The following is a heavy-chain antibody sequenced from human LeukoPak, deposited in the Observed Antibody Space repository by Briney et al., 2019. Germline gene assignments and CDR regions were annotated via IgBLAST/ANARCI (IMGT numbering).Heavy chain of an antibody. CDR3: ARRRSGSYYRSRGDRFDY. Sequence: PSETLSLTCAVYGGSFSGYYWSWIRQPPGKGLEWIGEINHSGSTNYNPSPKSRVTISVDTSKNQFSLKLSSVTAADTAVYYCARRRSGSYYRSRGDRFDYWGQGTLVTVSS. CDR2: INHSGST. J-gene: IGHJ4*02. V-gene: IGHV4-34*01. D-gene: IGHD3-10*01. CDR1: GGSFSGYY.